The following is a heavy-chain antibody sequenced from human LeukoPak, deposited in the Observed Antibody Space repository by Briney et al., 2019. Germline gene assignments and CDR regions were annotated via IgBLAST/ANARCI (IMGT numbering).Heavy chain of an antibody. V-gene: IGHV3-48*01. CDR2: ISSSSSTI. Sequence: PGGSLRLSCAASGFTFSSYSMNWVRQAPGKGLEWVSYISSSSSTIYYADSVKGRFTISRDNAKNSLYLQMNSLRAEDTAVYYCAREWITMVRGVMGYMDVWGKGTTVTVSS. J-gene: IGHJ6*03. D-gene: IGHD3-10*01. CDR3: AREWITMVRGVMGYMDV. CDR1: GFTFSSYS.